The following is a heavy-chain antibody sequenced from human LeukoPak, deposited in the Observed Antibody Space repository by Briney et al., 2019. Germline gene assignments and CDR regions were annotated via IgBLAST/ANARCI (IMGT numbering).Heavy chain of an antibody. V-gene: IGHV4-31*03. CDR3: ARVKGVRRGKYYDSSGFFDY. Sequence: ASETLSLTCTVSGGSISSGGYYWSWIRQHPGKGLEWIGYIYYSGSTYYNPSLKSRVTISVDTSKNQFSLKLSSVTAADTAVYYCARVKGVRRGKYYDSSGFFDYWGQGTLVTVSS. CDR2: IYYSGST. J-gene: IGHJ4*02. D-gene: IGHD3-22*01. CDR1: GGSISSGGYY.